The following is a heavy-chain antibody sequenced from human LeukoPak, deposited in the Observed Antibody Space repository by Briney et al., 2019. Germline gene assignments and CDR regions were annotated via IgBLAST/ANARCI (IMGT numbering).Heavy chain of an antibody. J-gene: IGHJ3*02. V-gene: IGHV3-21*01. CDR3: ARDRTELEDAPRGDAFDI. CDR1: GFTFSSYS. Sequence: SGGSLRLSCAASGFTFSSYSMNWVRQAPGKGLEWVSSISSSSSYIYYADSVKGRFTISRDNAKNSLYLQMNSLRAEDTAVYYCARDRTELEDAPRGDAFDIWGQGTMVTVSS. D-gene: IGHD3-10*01. CDR2: ISSSSSYI.